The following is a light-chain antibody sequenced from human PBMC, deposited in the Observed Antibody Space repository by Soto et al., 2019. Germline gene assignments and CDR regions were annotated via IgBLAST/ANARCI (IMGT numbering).Light chain of an antibody. Sequence: DLVMTQSPLSLPVTPGEPASISCRSSQSLLHSNGYNYLDWYLQKPGQSPQLLIYLGSNRASGVPDRFSGSGSGTDFTLKISRVEAEDVGVYYCMQALQTPRTLGGGTKVEIK. CDR2: LGS. CDR3: MQALQTPRT. CDR1: QSLLHSNGYNY. J-gene: IGKJ4*01. V-gene: IGKV2-28*01.